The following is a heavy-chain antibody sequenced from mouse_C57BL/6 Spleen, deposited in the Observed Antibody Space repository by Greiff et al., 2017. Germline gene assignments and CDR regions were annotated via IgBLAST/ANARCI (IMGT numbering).Heavy chain of an antibody. D-gene: IGHD1-1*01. CDR3: ARASYGSSYDWYFDV. CDR1: GFNIKNTY. CDR2: FDPANGNT. V-gene: IGHV14-3*01. Sequence: EVQLQESVAELVRPGASVKLSCTASGFNIKNTYMHWVKQRPEQGLEWIGRFDPANGNTKYAPKFQGKATITADPSSNTAYLQLSSLTSEDTAIYYCARASYGSSYDWYFDVWGTGTTVTVSS. J-gene: IGHJ1*03.